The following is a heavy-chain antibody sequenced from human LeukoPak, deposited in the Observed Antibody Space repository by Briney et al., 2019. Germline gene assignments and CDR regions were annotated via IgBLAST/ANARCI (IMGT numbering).Heavy chain of an antibody. CDR1: GFTFSSYG. V-gene: IGHV3-30*02. Sequence: GGSLRLSCAASGFTFSSYGMHWVRQAPGKGLGWVAFIRYDGSNKYYADSVKGRFTISRDNSKNTLYLQMNSLRAEDTAVYYCAKDNGPLLWFGEPIPSLHMDVWGKRTTVTLPS. D-gene: IGHD3-10*01. CDR2: IRYDGSNK. CDR3: AKDNGPLLWFGEPIPSLHMDV. J-gene: IGHJ6*03.